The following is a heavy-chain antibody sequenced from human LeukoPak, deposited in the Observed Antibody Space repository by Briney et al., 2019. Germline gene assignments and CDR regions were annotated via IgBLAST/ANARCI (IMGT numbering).Heavy chain of an antibody. CDR2: INHSGST. J-gene: IGHJ4*02. V-gene: IGHV4-34*01. CDR1: GGSFSGYY. CDR3: ARGLSLVGATNDY. Sequence: SETLSLTCAVYGGSFSGYYWSWIRQPPGKGLEWIGEINHSGSTNYNPSLKSRVTISVDTSKNQFSLMLSSVTAADTAVYYCARGLSLVGATNDYWGQGTLVTVSS. D-gene: IGHD1-26*01.